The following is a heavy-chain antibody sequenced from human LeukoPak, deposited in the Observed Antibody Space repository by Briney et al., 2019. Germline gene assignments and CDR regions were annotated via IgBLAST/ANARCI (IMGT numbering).Heavy chain of an antibody. CDR2: IYYSGST. D-gene: IGHD3-16*01. J-gene: IGHJ4*02. CDR1: GGSISSYY. V-gene: IGHV4-59*01. CDR3: ARTLPFARVPPALFDY. Sequence: SETLSLTCTVSGGSISSYYWSWIRQPPGKGLEWIGYIYYSGSTNYNPSLKSRVTISVDTSKNQFSLKLSSVTAADTAVYYCARTLPFARVPPALFDYWGQGTLVTVSS.